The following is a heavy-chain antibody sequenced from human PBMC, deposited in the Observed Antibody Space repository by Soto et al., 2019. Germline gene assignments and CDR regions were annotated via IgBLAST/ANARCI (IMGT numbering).Heavy chain of an antibody. V-gene: IGHV3-23*01. CDR1: GFTFSSYA. CDR2: ISGSGGST. CDR3: AKDEGYDILTGYPTRDNWFDP. D-gene: IGHD3-9*01. Sequence: GGSLRLSCAASGFTFSSYAMSWVRQAPGKGLEWVSAISGSGGSTYYADSVKGRFTISRDNSKNTLYLQMNSLRAEDTAVYYCAKDEGYDILTGYPTRDNWFDPWGQGTLVTVSS. J-gene: IGHJ5*02.